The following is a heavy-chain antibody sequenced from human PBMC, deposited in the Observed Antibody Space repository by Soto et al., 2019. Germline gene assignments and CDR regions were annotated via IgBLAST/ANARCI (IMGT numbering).Heavy chain of an antibody. D-gene: IGHD3-3*01. V-gene: IGHV5-51*01. CDR3: ARTYYDFWSGPRAYYYYGMDV. J-gene: IGHJ6*02. Sequence: PGESLKISCKGSGYSFTSYWIGWVRQMPGKGLEWMGIIYPGDSDTRYSPSFQGQVTISADKSISTAYLQWSSLKASDTAMYYCARTYYDFWSGPRAYYYYGMDVWGQGTTVTVSS. CDR1: GYSFTSYW. CDR2: IYPGDSDT.